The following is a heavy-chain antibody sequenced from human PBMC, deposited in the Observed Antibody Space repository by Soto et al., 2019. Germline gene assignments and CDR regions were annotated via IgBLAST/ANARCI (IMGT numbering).Heavy chain of an antibody. J-gene: IGHJ3*02. Sequence: TGGSLRLSCAASGFTFSSYGMHWVRQAPGKGLEWVAVIWYDGSNKYYADSVKGRFTISRDNSKNTLYLQMNSLRAEDTAVYYCARDRGIAAATDAFDIWGQGTMVTVSS. D-gene: IGHD6-13*01. V-gene: IGHV3-33*01. CDR1: GFTFSSYG. CDR3: ARDRGIAAATDAFDI. CDR2: IWYDGSNK.